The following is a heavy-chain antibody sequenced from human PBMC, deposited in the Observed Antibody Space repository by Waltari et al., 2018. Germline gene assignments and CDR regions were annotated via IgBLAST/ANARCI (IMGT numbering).Heavy chain of an antibody. CDR3: ARASRANPTVVTPYYFDY. D-gene: IGHD4-17*01. Sequence: QLQLQESGPGLVKPSETLSLPCTVSGGSISSSSYYWGWTRQPPGKGLEWIGSIYYSGSTYYNPSLKSRVTISVDTSKNQFSLKLSSVTAADTAVYYCARASRANPTVVTPYYFDYWGQGTLVTVSS. CDR2: IYYSGST. V-gene: IGHV4-39*07. CDR1: GGSISSSSYY. J-gene: IGHJ4*02.